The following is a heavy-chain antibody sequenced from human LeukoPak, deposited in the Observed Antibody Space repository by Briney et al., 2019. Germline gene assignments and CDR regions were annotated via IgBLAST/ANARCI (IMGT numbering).Heavy chain of an antibody. CDR1: GFTFSSYE. V-gene: IGHV3-30-3*01. Sequence: GGSLRLSCAASGFTFSSYEMNWVRQAPGKWLQWVAVISFDGGNEIYADSVKGRFTISRDNSKNTLSLQMNSLRAEDTAVYYCAKERAEYSSGWSQVFDPWGQGTLVTVSS. J-gene: IGHJ5*02. CDR2: ISFDGGNE. CDR3: AKERAEYSSGWSQVFDP. D-gene: IGHD6-19*01.